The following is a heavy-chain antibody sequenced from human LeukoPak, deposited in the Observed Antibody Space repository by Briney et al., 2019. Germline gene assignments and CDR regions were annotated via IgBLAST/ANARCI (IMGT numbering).Heavy chain of an antibody. D-gene: IGHD3-10*01. V-gene: IGHV1-8*01. J-gene: IGHJ3*02. CDR3: ARGRTAKVLLWFGELFPKRDAFGI. Sequence: ASVKVSCKASGYTFTSYDINWVRQATGQGLEWMGWMNPNSGNTGYAQKFQGRVTMTRNTSISTAYMELSSLRSEDTAVYYCARGRTAKVLLWFGELFPKRDAFGIWGQGTMVTVSS. CDR2: MNPNSGNT. CDR1: GYTFTSYD.